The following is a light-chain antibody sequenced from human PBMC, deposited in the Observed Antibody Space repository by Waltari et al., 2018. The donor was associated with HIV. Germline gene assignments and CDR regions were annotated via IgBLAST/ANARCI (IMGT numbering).Light chain of an antibody. CDR3: CSYGGSSTFV. Sequence: QSALTQPASVSGSPGQSITISCTGTRSAIGGSNFVSWYQQHPGTAPKLMIYDVTKRPSGVSDRFSGSKSGNTASLTISGLQAEDEATYYCCSYGGSSTFVFAGGTKLTVL. V-gene: IGLV2-23*02. J-gene: IGLJ2*01. CDR2: DVT. CDR1: RSAIGGSNF.